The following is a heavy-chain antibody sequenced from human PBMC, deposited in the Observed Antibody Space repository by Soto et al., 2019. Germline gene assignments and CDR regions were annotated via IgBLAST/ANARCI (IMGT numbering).Heavy chain of an antibody. CDR3: ASQPPSEIVVVVAATNWFDP. Sequence: SETLSLTCTVSGGSLSSSSYYWGWIRQPPGKGLEWIGSIYYSGSTYYNPSLKSRVTISVDTSKNQFSLKLSSVTAADTAVYYCASQPPSEIVVVVAATNWFDPWGQGTLVTVA. J-gene: IGHJ5*02. V-gene: IGHV4-39*01. CDR2: IYYSGST. CDR1: GGSLSSSSYY. D-gene: IGHD2-15*01.